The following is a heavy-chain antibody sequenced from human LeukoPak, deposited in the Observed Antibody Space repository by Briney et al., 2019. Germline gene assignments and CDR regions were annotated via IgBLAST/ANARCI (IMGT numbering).Heavy chain of an antibody. CDR3: ARVSDIVVVPGREYFQH. CDR2: INHSGST. Sequence: SETLSLTCAVYGGSFSGYYRSWIRQPPGKGLEWIGEINHSGSTNYNPSLKSRVTISVDTSKNQFSLKLSSVTAADTAVYYCARVSDIVVVPGREYFQHWGQGTLVTVSS. D-gene: IGHD2-2*01. CDR1: GGSFSGYY. V-gene: IGHV4-34*01. J-gene: IGHJ1*01.